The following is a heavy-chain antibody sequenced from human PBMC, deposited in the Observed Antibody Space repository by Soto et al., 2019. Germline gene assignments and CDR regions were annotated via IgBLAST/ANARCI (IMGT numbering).Heavy chain of an antibody. Sequence: QVHLVQSGAEVRKPGASVKVSCKTSGYTFPTYGIIWVRQAPGEQLEWLGWISARNGDTKYAQGFNGRVTLSTDTSTSTAYMEPMTLRSDDRAVYFCARVQLFPNPDADFWGQGSLVTVSS. V-gene: IGHV1-18*04. CDR3: ARVQLFPNPDADF. D-gene: IGHD3-10*01. J-gene: IGHJ4*02. CDR1: GYTFPTYG. CDR2: ISARNGDT.